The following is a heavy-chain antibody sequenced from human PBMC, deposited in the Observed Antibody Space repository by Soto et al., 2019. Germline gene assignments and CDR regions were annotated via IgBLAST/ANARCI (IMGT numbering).Heavy chain of an antibody. CDR2: IYYSGST. CDR1: GGSISSYY. D-gene: IGHD1-26*01. J-gene: IGHJ6*02. Sequence: SETLSLTCTVSGGSISSYYWSWIRQPPGKGLEWIGYIYYSGSTNYNPSLKSRVTISVDKSKTQCSLKLSSVTAADTAVYYCARMFSSVGATKDGGDGHPYYYYGMDVWGQGTTVTVSS. V-gene: IGHV4-59*01. CDR3: ARMFSSVGATKDGGDGHPYYYYGMDV.